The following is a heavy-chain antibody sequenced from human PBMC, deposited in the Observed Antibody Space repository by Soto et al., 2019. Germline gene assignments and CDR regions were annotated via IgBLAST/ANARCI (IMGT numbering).Heavy chain of an antibody. CDR1: GFTFPTYA. V-gene: IGHV3-23*01. CDR3: ATGGPRDGYRDLDY. J-gene: IGHJ4*02. CDR2: ITPSSDGS. D-gene: IGHD5-18*01. Sequence: EVQLLESGGDLVQPGGSLRLSCAASGFTFPTYAMTWVRRAPGKGLEWVSTITPSSDGSYYADSVMGRFTISRDNSKNTLYLQISGLRAEDTAVYYCATGGPRDGYRDLDYWGQGTQVTVSS.